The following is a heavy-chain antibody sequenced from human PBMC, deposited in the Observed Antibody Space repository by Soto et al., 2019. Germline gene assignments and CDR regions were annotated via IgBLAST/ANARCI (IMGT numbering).Heavy chain of an antibody. J-gene: IGHJ4*02. V-gene: IGHV3-74*01. CDR1: GFNFISPG. CDR3: ARDNWNSY. CDR2: VKSDGSST. D-gene: IGHD1-1*01. Sequence: GGPLRLPYAASGFNFISPGMHWVRQAPGKGLEWVSRVKSDGSSTCYADSVKGRFTISRDNAKNTLYLQMNSLSAEDTAVYYCARDNWNSYWGQGTLDTVSS.